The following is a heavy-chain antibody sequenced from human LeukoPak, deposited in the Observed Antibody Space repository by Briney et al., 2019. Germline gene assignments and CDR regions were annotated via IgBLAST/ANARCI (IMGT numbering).Heavy chain of an antibody. CDR1: GFTFSSYG. CDR3: ARELAVAGTIYYYMDV. J-gene: IGHJ6*03. Sequence: GGSLRLSCAASGFTFSSYGMHWVRQAPGKGLEWVAVISYDGSNKYYADSVKGRFTISRDNSKNTLYLQMNSLRAEDTAVYYCARELAVAGTIYYYMDVWGKGTTVTVSS. V-gene: IGHV3-30*03. D-gene: IGHD6-19*01. CDR2: ISYDGSNK.